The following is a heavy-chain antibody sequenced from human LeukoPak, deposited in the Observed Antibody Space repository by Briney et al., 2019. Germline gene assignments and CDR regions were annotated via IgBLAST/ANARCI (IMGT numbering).Heavy chain of an antibody. CDR2: IYSDGRT. Sequence: GGSLRLSCAASGFTVSSNYMSWVRQAAGKGLEWVSEIYSDGRTYYAASVKGRFSISRDNSKNTVYLQMNSLRAEDTAVYYCARDLREHGIFDIWGQGTMVSVSS. CDR1: GFTVSSNY. D-gene: IGHD1-26*01. V-gene: IGHV3-53*01. J-gene: IGHJ3*02. CDR3: ARDLREHGIFDI.